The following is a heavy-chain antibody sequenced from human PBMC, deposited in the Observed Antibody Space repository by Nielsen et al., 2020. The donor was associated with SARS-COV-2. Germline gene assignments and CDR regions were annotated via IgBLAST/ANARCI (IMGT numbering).Heavy chain of an antibody. D-gene: IGHD1-26*01. CDR2: IKQDGSEK. CDR3: ARLSSAPWGEFDY. J-gene: IGHJ4*02. CDR1: GFTFSSYW. V-gene: IGHV3-7*01. Sequence: GESLKISCAASGFTFSSYWMSWVRQAPGKGLEWVANIKQDGSEKYYVDSVKGRFTISRDNAKNSLYLQMNSLKNEDTAVYYCARLSSAPWGEFDYWGQGTQVTVSS.